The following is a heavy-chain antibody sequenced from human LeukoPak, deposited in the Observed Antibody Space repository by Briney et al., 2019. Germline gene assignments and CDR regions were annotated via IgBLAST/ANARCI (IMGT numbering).Heavy chain of an antibody. CDR2: ISSRSTYI. D-gene: IGHD3-10*01. CDR3: ARSPGGTYYYYYMDV. J-gene: IGHJ6*03. CDR1: GFNFNNCT. Sequence: GGSLRLSCAASGFNFNNCTINWVRQAPGKGLEWVSSISSRSTYIYYADSMKGRFTISRDNAKNSLYLQMNSLRAEDTAVYYCARSPGGTYYYYYMDVWGKGTTVTVSS. V-gene: IGHV3-21*01.